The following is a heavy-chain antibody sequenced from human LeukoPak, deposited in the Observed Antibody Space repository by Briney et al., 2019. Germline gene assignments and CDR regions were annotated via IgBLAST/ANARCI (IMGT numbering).Heavy chain of an antibody. CDR2: MYYSGST. CDR3: ARHNSSSWYEHFDY. CDR1: GXSISSSSYC. J-gene: IGHJ4*02. D-gene: IGHD6-13*01. Sequence: SETLSLTCTVSGXSISSSSYCWGWIRQPPGKGLEWIGSMYYSGSTYYNPSLKSRVTISADTSKNQFSLKLSSVTAADTAVYYCARHNSSSWYEHFDYWGQGTLVTVSP. V-gene: IGHV4-39*01.